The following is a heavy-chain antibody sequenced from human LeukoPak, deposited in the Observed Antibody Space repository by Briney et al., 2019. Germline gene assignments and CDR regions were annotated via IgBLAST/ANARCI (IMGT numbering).Heavy chain of an antibody. CDR2: ICSSSSYI. CDR1: GFTFSSYS. J-gene: IGHJ4*02. CDR3: AGVGCGDDCYSVGFDY. D-gene: IGHD2-21*02. V-gene: IGHV3-21*01. Sequence: PGGTLRLSCAACGFTFSSYSMNWVRQAPGKALEWVSSICSSSSYIYHADSVEGRFTIYRDNAKNSLYLQMNSLIAEDGAVYFCAGVGCGDDCYSVGFDYSGQGTLVTVSS.